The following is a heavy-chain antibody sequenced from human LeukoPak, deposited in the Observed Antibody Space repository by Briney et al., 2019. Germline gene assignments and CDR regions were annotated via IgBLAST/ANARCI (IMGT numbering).Heavy chain of an antibody. CDR1: GGSISSYY. V-gene: IGHV4-59*01. CDR3: ARTQGATRGYYYGMDV. CDR2: IYYSGST. D-gene: IGHD1-26*01. J-gene: IGHJ6*02. Sequence: SETLSLTCTVSGGSISSYYWSWIRQPPGKGLEWIGYIYYSGSTNYNPSLKSRVTISVDTSKNQFSLKLSSVTAAGTAVYYCARTQGATRGYYYGMDVWGQGTTVTVSS.